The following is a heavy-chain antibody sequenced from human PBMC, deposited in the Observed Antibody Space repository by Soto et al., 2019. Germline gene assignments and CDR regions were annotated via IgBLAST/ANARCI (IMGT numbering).Heavy chain of an antibody. CDR2: INHSGST. CDR3: ARGALYGSGSYCWFDP. V-gene: IGHV4-34*01. Sequence: ASETLSLTCAVYGGSFSGYYWSWIRQPPGKGLEWIGEINHSGSTNYNPSLKSRVTISVDTSKNQFSLKLSSVTAADTAVYYCARGALYGSGSYCWFDPWGQGTLVTVSS. J-gene: IGHJ5*02. CDR1: GGSFSGYY. D-gene: IGHD3-10*01.